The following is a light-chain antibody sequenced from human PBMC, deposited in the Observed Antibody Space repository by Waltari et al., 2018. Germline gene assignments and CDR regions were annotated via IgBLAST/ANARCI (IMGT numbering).Light chain of an antibody. Sequence: DIQMTQSPSTLSASVGDRVTITCRASQSISSWLAWYQQKPGKAPKLLIYKASSLESGVPSRFSGSGSGTEFTLTISSLQPEDFATYYCLQDYKYPRTFGQGTKVEIK. V-gene: IGKV1-5*03. CDR3: LQDYKYPRT. J-gene: IGKJ1*01. CDR1: QSISSW. CDR2: KAS.